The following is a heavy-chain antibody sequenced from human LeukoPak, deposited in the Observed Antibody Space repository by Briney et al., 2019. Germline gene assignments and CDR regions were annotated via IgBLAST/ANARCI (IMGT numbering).Heavy chain of an antibody. CDR2: INAGNGNT. D-gene: IGHD1-26*01. V-gene: IGHV1-3*03. CDR1: GYTFTSYA. CDR3: ARDPIVGATGGAFDI. J-gene: IGHJ3*02. Sequence: GASVKVSCKASGYTFTSYAMHWVRQAPGQRLEWMGWINAGNGNTKYSQEFQGRVTITRDTSASTAYMELSSLRSEDMAVYYCARDPIVGATGGAFDIWGQGTMVTVSS.